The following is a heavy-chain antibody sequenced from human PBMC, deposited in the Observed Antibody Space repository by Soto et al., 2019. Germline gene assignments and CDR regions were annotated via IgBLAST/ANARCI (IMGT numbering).Heavy chain of an antibody. CDR2: IIPIFGTA. CDR1: GGTFSSYA. Sequence: SVKVSCKASGGTFSSYAISWVRQAPGQGLEWMGGIIPIFGTANYAQKFQGRVTITADESTSTAYMELSSPRSEDTAVYYCARFDFWSGYPQNYYYYYGMDVWGQGTTVTVSS. CDR3: ARFDFWSGYPQNYYYYYGMDV. D-gene: IGHD3-3*01. J-gene: IGHJ6*02. V-gene: IGHV1-69*13.